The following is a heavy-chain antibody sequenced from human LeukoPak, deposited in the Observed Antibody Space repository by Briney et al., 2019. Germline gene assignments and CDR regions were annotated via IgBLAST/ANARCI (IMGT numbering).Heavy chain of an antibody. D-gene: IGHD6-13*01. CDR2: IYYSGST. J-gene: IGHJ3*02. CDR3: ARLSSSSNDAFDI. V-gene: IGHV4-39*01. Sequence: SETLSLTCTVSGGSISSSSYYWGWIRQPPGKGLEWIGRIYYSGSTYYNPSLKRRVTISVDTSKNQFSLKLSSVTAADTAVYYCARLSSSSNDAFDIWGQGTMVTVSS. CDR1: GGSISSSSYY.